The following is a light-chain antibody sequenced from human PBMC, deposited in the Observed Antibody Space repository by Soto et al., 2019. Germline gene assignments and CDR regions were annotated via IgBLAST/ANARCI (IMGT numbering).Light chain of an antibody. V-gene: IGKV3-20*01. Sequence: EIVLTQSPGTLSLSPGERATLSCRASQSINNRYLAWYQQKPGQAPRLLIYGASSRATGIPDRFMGSGSGTDFSLTISRLEPEEFAVYYCQQFLSSPGFTCCPGTKVDIK. J-gene: IGKJ3*01. CDR2: GAS. CDR3: QQFLSSPGFT. CDR1: QSINNRY.